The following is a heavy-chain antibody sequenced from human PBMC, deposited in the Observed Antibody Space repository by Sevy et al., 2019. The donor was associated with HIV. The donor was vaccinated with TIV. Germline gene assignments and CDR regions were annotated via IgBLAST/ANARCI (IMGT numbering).Heavy chain of an antibody. CDR1: GGSIRTFY. Sequence: SETLSLTCTVSGGSIRTFYWSWIRQPPGKGLEWIGYIYYSGSTNYNPSLKSRVTISVDRSKNQFSLKLSPVTAADTVVYYCARVPRTRSIAAAALYYFDYWGQGTLVTVSS. CDR3: ARVPRTRSIAAAALYYFDY. D-gene: IGHD6-13*01. J-gene: IGHJ4*02. CDR2: IYYSGST. V-gene: IGHV4-59*01.